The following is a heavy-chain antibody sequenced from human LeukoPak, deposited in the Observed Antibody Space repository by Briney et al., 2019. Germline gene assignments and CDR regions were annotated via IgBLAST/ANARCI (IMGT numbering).Heavy chain of an antibody. Sequence: GGSLRLSCAASGFAFSDYSINWVRQAPGKGLEWVSSISSRSTYIYYADSVKGRFTISRDNSKNTLYLQLNSLRAEDTAVYYCAREGSGRTAYNDGLDVWGQGTMVTVSS. CDR3: AREGSGRTAYNDGLDV. J-gene: IGHJ3*01. CDR1: GFAFSDYS. D-gene: IGHD3-10*01. CDR2: ISSRSTYI. V-gene: IGHV3-21*04.